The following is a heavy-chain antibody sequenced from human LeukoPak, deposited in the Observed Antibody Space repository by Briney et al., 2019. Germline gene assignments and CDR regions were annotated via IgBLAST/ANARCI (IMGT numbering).Heavy chain of an antibody. CDR1: GGTFSSYA. CDR2: IIPIFGTA. CDR3: AREREVRGVYGMDV. V-gene: IGHV1-69*13. Sequence: ASVKVSCKASGGTFSSYAISWVRQAPGQGLEWMGGIIPIFGTANYAQKFQGRVTITADESTSTAYMELSSLRSEDTAVYYCAREREVRGVYGMDVWGQGTTVTVSS. J-gene: IGHJ6*02. D-gene: IGHD3-10*01.